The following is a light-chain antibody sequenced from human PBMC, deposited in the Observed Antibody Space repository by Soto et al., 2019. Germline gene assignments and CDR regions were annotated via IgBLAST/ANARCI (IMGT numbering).Light chain of an antibody. Sequence: DIQMTQSPSTLSASVGDRVTITCRASQSISSWLAWYQQKPGKAPKLLIYDASSLESGVPSRFSGSGSGTEFIFTISSLQPDDFASYYCQQYNSFSLTFGGGTKVEIK. J-gene: IGKJ4*01. CDR3: QQYNSFSLT. CDR1: QSISSW. CDR2: DAS. V-gene: IGKV1-5*01.